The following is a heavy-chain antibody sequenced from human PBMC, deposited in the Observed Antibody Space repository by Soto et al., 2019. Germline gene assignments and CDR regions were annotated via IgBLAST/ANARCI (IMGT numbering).Heavy chain of an antibody. CDR1: GGSISSYY. J-gene: IGHJ6*02. CDR3: ARDWRYCSSTSCTYGMDV. D-gene: IGHD2-2*01. V-gene: IGHV4-4*07. CDR2: IYTSGST. Sequence: ETLSLTCTVSGGSISSYYWSWIRQPAGKGLEWIGRIYTSGSTNYNPSLKSRVTMSVDTSKNQFSLKLSSVTAADTAVYYCARDWRYCSSTSCTYGMDVWGQGTTVTVSS.